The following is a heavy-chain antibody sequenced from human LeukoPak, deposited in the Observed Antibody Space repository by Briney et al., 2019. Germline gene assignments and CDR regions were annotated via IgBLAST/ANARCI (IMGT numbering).Heavy chain of an antibody. Sequence: RASVKVSCKASGYTSTGYYMHWVRQAPGQGLEWMGRINPNSGGTNYAQKFQGRVTMTRDTSISTAYMELSRLRSDDTAVYYCARDPRTAMVSYFDYWGQGTLVTVSS. CDR1: GYTSTGYY. V-gene: IGHV1-2*06. CDR3: ARDPRTAMVSYFDY. CDR2: INPNSGGT. J-gene: IGHJ4*02. D-gene: IGHD5-18*01.